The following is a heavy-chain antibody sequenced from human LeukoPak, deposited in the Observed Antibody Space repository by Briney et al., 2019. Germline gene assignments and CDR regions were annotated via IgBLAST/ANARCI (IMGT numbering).Heavy chain of an antibody. V-gene: IGHV1-18*01. J-gene: IGHJ4*02. CDR3: VRDWPILIADY. CDR2: IRASNGDT. D-gene: IGHD2-21*01. CDR1: GYPFTSHG. Sequence: GASVKVSCKTSGYPFTSHGISWFRQAPGQGLEWMGWIRASNGDTNYAQKFEGRLTVTTDTYTATAYMELRGLSSDDTAVYHCVRDWPILIADYWGLGTLVTVSS.